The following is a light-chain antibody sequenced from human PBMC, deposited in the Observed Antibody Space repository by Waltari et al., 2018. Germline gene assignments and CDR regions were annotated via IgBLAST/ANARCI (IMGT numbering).Light chain of an antibody. V-gene: IGLV3-21*02. J-gene: IGLJ2*01. CDR2: EDS. CDR1: NIGRKT. CDR3: QVWDGGRVV. Sequence: SYVLTQPPSESVAPGQDATITCGGNNIGRKTVHWYQQKPGQAPVLGGYEDSDRASGIPERFSGSKSGDTATLTIGRVEAGDEADYSCQVWDGGRVVFGGGTKLTVL.